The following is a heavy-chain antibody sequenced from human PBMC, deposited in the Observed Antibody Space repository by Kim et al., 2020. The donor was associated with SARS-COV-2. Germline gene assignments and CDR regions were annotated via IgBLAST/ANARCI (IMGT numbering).Heavy chain of an antibody. Sequence: SETLSLTCAVSGGSISSSNWWSWVRQPPGKVLEWIGEIYHSGTTNYNPSLKSRVTISVDKSKNQFSLKLSSVTAADTAVYYCARVTVGSSGSYLGDYWGQGTLVTVSS. CDR2: IYHSGTT. D-gene: IGHD3-22*01. V-gene: IGHV4-4*02. CDR1: GGSISSSNW. CDR3: ARVTVGSSGSYLGDY. J-gene: IGHJ4*02.